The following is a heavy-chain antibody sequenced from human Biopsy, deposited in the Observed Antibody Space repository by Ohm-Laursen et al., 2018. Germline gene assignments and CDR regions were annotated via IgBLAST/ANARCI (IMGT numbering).Heavy chain of an antibody. J-gene: IGHJ5*02. CDR1: GGSISNNNYY. CDR2: IFYRGST. D-gene: IGHD3-22*01. V-gene: IGHV4-39*01. Sequence: ETLSLTCPVSGGSISNNNYYWGWIRQPPGKGLEWIGSIFYRGSTHYKPSLKSRVNISVDTSKNQFSLKLNSVTAAGTAVYYCARDYDTSGYYYVSWGQGTLVTVSS. CDR3: ARDYDTSGYYYVS.